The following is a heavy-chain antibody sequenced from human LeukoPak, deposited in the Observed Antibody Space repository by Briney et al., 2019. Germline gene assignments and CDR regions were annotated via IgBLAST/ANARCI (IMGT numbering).Heavy chain of an antibody. CDR2: ISYDGSNK. D-gene: IGHD3-22*01. J-gene: IGHJ4*02. V-gene: IGHV3-30*19. CDR3: ARDLSGYYDY. Sequence: GGSLRLSCVGSGFIFDDYGMHWVRQAPGKGLEWVAVISYDGSNKYYADSVKGRFTISRDNSKNTLYLQMNSLRAEDTAVYYCARDLSGYYDYWGQGTLVTVSS. CDR1: GFIFDDYG.